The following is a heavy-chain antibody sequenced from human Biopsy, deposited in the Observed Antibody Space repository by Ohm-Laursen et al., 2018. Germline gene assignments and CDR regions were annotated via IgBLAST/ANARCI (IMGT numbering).Heavy chain of an antibody. CDR1: GDSVSSNRAA. D-gene: IGHD2-21*02. CDR3: ARSGSDSLNYYFDF. CDR2: TFYRAKWYT. Sequence: SQTLSLTCAVSGDSVSSNRAAWNWIRQSPSRGLEWLGRTFYRAKWYTDFAVSVKSRITLTPDPSTNQFSLQLNSVTPDDTAVYYCARSGSDSLNYYFDFWGRGTLVTVSS. V-gene: IGHV6-1*01. J-gene: IGHJ4*02.